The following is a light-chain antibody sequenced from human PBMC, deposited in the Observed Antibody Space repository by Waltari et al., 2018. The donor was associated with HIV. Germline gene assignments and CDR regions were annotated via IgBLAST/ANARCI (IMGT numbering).Light chain of an antibody. CDR1: SSDVGRYHS. CDR2: DVT. J-gene: IGLJ2*01. V-gene: IGLV2-11*01. Sequence: QSALTQPRPVSGSPGQSLTISCTATSSDVGRYHSVSWYQQHPGTAPKVIIYDVTNRPSGVPDRFSASKSGNTASLTISGLQAEDEADYYCCSYAGNYIVVFGGGTKLTVL. CDR3: CSYAGNYIVV.